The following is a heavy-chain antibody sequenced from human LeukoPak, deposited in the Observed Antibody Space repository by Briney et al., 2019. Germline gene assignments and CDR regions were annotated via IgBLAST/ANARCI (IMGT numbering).Heavy chain of an antibody. CDR3: AKEEEYYYDSSGYYYDY. D-gene: IGHD3-22*01. Sequence: GGSLRLSCAASGFTFSSYGMHWVRQAPGKGLEWVAVISYDGSNKYYADSVKGRFTISRDNSKNTLYLQMNSLRAEDTAVYYCAKEEEYYYDSSGYYYDYWGQGTLVTVSS. J-gene: IGHJ4*02. CDR1: GFTFSSYG. CDR2: ISYDGSNK. V-gene: IGHV3-30*18.